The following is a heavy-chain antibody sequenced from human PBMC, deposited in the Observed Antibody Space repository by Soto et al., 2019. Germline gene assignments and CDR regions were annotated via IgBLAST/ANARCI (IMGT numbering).Heavy chain of an antibody. CDR3: AKDHGSSSGRFDY. V-gene: IGHV3-23*01. CDR2: ISGSGGST. Sequence: EVQLLESGGGLVQPGGSLRLSCAASGFTFSSYAMSWVRQAPGKGLEWVSAISGSGGSTYYADFVKGRFTISRDNSKNTLYLQMNSLRAEDTAVYYCAKDHGSSSGRFDYWGQGTLVTVSS. CDR1: GFTFSSYA. J-gene: IGHJ4*02. D-gene: IGHD6-6*01.